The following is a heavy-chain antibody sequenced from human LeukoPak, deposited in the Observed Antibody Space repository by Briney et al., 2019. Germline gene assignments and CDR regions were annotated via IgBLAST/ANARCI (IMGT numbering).Heavy chain of an antibody. CDR3: ARSEGGGSYYDSSGYL. CDR1: GYTFTSYA. Sequence: ASVKVSCKASGYTFTSYAMHWVRQAPGQGLEWMGWMNPNSGNTGYAQKFQGRVTMTRNTSISTAYMELSSLRSEDTAVYYCARSEGGGSYYDSSGYLWGQGTLVTVSS. V-gene: IGHV1-8*02. D-gene: IGHD3-22*01. CDR2: MNPNSGNT. J-gene: IGHJ4*02.